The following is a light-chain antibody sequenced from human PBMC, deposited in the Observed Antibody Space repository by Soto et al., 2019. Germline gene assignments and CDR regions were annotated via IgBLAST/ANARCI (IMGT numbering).Light chain of an antibody. J-gene: IGKJ4*01. Sequence: DVQMTQSPSSVSASVGDRVTITCPASQAISSLFAWYQQKPGKAPNLLIHTASSLQSGGPSRFSGCGSGTDFTLPIISLQPEDFATYYCPQANSFPLTLGGGTKVEIK. CDR1: QAISSL. CDR2: TAS. CDR3: PQANSFPLT. V-gene: IGKV1-12*01.